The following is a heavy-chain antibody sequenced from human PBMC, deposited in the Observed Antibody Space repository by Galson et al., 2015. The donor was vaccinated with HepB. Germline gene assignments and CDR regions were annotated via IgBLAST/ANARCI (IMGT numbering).Heavy chain of an antibody. CDR2: INQSGST. V-gene: IGHV4-34*01. Sequence: ETLSLTCVVYGGSFSGDYWSWIRQPPVKGLEWIGEINQSGSTNCNPSLGSRVTISVDMSKNQFSLKLSSVTAADTAVYYCARGTPPQGSDYWGQGTLVTVSS. CDR3: ARGTPPQGSDY. CDR1: GGSFSGDY. D-gene: IGHD3-10*01. J-gene: IGHJ4*02.